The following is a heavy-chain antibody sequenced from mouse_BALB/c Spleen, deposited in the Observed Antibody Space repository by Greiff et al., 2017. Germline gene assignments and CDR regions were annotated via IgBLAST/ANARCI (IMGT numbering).Heavy chain of an antibody. V-gene: IGHV5-6-5*01. CDR2: ISSGGST. Sequence: DVKLVESGGGLVKPGGSLKLSCAASGFTFSSYAMSWVRQTPEKRLEWVASISSGGSTYYPDSVKGRFTISRDNARNILYLQMSSLRSEDTAMYYCARGYDYDDYWYFDVWGAGTTVTVSS. CDR1: GFTFSSYA. CDR3: ARGYDYDDYWYFDV. D-gene: IGHD2-4*01. J-gene: IGHJ1*01.